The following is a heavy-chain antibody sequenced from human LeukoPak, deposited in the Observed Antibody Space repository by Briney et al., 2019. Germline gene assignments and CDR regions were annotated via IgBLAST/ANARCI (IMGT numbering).Heavy chain of an antibody. CDR1: GGSINSGDYF. Sequence: SETLSLTCTVSGGSINSGDYFWSWIRQPAGKGLEWIGRIYTSGTTSYNPSLKSRVTILLDTSKNQFSLNLNSVTAADTAVYFCANLSGSDQDYWGQGTLVTVSS. CDR3: ANLSGSDQDY. CDR2: IYTSGTT. V-gene: IGHV4-61*02. J-gene: IGHJ4*02. D-gene: IGHD1-26*01.